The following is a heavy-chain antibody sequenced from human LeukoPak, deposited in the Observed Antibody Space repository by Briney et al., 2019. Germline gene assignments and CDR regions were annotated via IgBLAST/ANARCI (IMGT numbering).Heavy chain of an antibody. CDR1: YY. CDR3: ARGNSGWYTYYFDY. J-gene: IGHJ4*02. Sequence: YYWSWIRQAPGKGLEWVSYISSSGSTIYYADSVKGRFTISRDNAKNSLYLQMNSLRAEDTAVYYCARGNSGWYTYYFDYWGQGTLVTVSS. V-gene: IGHV3-11*04. D-gene: IGHD6-19*01. CDR2: ISSSGSTI.